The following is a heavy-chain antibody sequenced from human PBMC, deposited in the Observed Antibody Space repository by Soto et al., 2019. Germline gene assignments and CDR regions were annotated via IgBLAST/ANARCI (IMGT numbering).Heavy chain of an antibody. CDR2: IIPIFGTA. J-gene: IGHJ4*02. CDR1: GGTFSSYA. D-gene: IGHD3-22*01. CDR3: ARDPGVRHYYDSSGYYSFDY. Sequence: QVQLVQSGAEVKKPGSSVKVSSKASGGTFSSYAISWVRQAPGQGLEWMGGIIPIFGTANYAQKFQGRVTITADESSSTAYMELSSLRSEDTAVYYCARDPGVRHYYDSSGYYSFDYWGQGTLVTVSS. V-gene: IGHV1-69*01.